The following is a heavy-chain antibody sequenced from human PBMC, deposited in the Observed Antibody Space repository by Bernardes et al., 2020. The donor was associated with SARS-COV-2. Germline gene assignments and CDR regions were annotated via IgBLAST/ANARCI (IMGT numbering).Heavy chain of an antibody. J-gene: IGHJ6*02. CDR1: GFTFSSYD. Sequence: GGSLRLSCAASGFTFSSYDMHWVRQATGKGLEWVSAIGTAGDTYYPGSVKGRFTISRENAKNSLYLQMNSLRAGDTAVYYCARGGTGTTYYYYYGMDVWGQGNKVNGSS. CDR3: ARGGTGTTYYYYYGMDV. D-gene: IGHD1-1*01. CDR2: IGTAGDT. V-gene: IGHV3-13*01.